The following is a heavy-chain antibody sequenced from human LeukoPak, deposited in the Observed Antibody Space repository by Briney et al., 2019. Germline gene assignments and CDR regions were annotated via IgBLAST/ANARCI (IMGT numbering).Heavy chain of an antibody. D-gene: IGHD1-20*01. V-gene: IGHV3-48*03. CDR1: GFTFSSYE. Sequence: GGSLRLSCAASGFTFSSYEMNWVRQAPGKGLEWVSYISSTDNTIYYADSVKGRFTISRDNAKNSLYLQMNSLRAEDTAVYYCARSGGHNLYDYWGQGTLVTVSS. CDR3: ARSGGHNLYDY. J-gene: IGHJ4*02. CDR2: ISSTDNTI.